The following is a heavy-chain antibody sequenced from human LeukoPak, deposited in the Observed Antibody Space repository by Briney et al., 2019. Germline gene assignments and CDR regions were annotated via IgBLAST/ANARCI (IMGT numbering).Heavy chain of an antibody. CDR1: GYTFTSYG. CDR3: ARGLYGGNSGWFDP. J-gene: IGHJ5*02. CDR2: ISAYNGDT. V-gene: IGHV1-18*01. Sequence: ASVKVSCKASGYTFTSYGISWVRQAPGQGLEWMGWISAYNGDTNYAQKPQGRVTMTTDTSTSTAYMELRSLRSDDTAVYYCARGLYGGNSGWFDPWGQGTLVTVSS. D-gene: IGHD4-23*01.